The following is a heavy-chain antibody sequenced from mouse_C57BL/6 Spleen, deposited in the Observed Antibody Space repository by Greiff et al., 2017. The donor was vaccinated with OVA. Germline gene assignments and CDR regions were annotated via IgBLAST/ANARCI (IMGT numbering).Heavy chain of an antibody. CDR2: IRYSGST. J-gene: IGHJ1*03. V-gene: IGHV3-1*01. D-gene: IGHD2-4*01. CDR3: ARRADYDYDERYFDV. Sequence: EVKLMASGPGMVKPSQSLSLTCTVTGYSITSGYVWHWIRHFPGNKLEWMGYIRYSGSTNYNPSLKSRISITHDTSKNHFFLKLNSVTTEDTATYYCARRADYDYDERYFDVWGTGTTVTVSS. CDR1: GYSITSGYV.